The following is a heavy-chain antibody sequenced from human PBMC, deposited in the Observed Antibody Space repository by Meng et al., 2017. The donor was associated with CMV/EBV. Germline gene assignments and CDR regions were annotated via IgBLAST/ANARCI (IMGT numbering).Heavy chain of an antibody. CDR3: ARSLEDIVVVTAALASHDFDY. CDR2: INPNSGGT. J-gene: IGHJ4*02. Sequence: ASVKVSCKASGYTFTGYYMHWVRQAPGQGLEWMGWINPNSGGTNYAQKFQGRVTMTRDTSISTAYMELSRLRSDDTAVYYCARSLEDIVVVTAALASHDFDYWGQGTLVTVSS. D-gene: IGHD2-2*01. CDR1: GYTFTGYY. V-gene: IGHV1-2*02.